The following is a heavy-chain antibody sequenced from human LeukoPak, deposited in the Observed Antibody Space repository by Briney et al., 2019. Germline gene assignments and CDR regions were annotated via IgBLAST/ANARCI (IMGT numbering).Heavy chain of an antibody. CDR2: INPSGGST. CDR1: GYTFTSYY. V-gene: IGHV1-46*01. J-gene: IGHJ3*02. D-gene: IGHD4-23*01. Sequence: ASVTVSCKASGYTFTSYYMHWVRQAPGQGLEWMGIINPSGGSTSYAQKFQGRVTVTRDMSTSTVYMELSSLRSEDTAVYSCARDLYGANSGDFDIWGQGTMVTVSS. CDR3: ARDLYGANSGDFDI.